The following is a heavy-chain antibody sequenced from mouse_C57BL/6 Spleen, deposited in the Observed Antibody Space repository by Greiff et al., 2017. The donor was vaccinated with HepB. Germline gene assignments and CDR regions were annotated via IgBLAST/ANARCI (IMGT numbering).Heavy chain of an antibody. Sequence: QVQLKESGAELVKPGASVKLSCKASGYTFTSYWMQWVKQRPGQGLEWIGEIDPSDSYTNYNQKFKGKATLTVDTSSSTAYMQLSSLTSEDSAVYYCARYGATMIKNAMDYWGQGTSVTVSS. D-gene: IGHD2-4*01. CDR3: ARYGATMIKNAMDY. V-gene: IGHV1-50*01. J-gene: IGHJ4*01. CDR1: GYTFTSYW. CDR2: IDPSDSYT.